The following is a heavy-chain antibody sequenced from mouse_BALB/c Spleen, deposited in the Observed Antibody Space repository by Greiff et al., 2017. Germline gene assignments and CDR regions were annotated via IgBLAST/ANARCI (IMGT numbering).Heavy chain of an antibody. CDR1: GFTFSSYA. D-gene: IGHD2-1*01. CDR2: ISSGGST. V-gene: IGHV5-6-5*01. J-gene: IGHJ4*01. CDR3: ARGPDGNYGGAMDY. Sequence: EVMLVESGGGLVKPGGSLKLSCAASGFTFSSYAMSWVRQTPEKRLEWVASISSGGSTYYPDSVKGRFTISRDNARNILYLQMSSLRSEDTAMYYCARGPDGNYGGAMDYWGQGTSVTVSS.